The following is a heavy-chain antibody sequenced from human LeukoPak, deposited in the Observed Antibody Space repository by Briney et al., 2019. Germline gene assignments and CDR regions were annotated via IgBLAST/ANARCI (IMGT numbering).Heavy chain of an antibody. CDR3: AKGHVLRFLEWLPRLYFDY. J-gene: IGHJ4*02. CDR1: VFTFSSYA. D-gene: IGHD3-3*01. CDR2: ISGSGGST. V-gene: IGHV3-23*01. Sequence: PGRTLRLSCAASVFTFSSYAMSWVPQAPGKGREWVSAISGSGGSTYYADSVKGRFTISRDNSKNTLYLQMDSLRAEDTAVYYCAKGHVLRFLEWLPRLYFDYWGQGTLVTVSS.